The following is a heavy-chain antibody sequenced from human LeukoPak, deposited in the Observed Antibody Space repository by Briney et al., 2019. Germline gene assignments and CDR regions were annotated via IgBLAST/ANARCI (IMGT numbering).Heavy chain of an antibody. J-gene: IGHJ4*02. Sequence: GRSLRLSCTASGFTFSSYSMNWVRQAPGKGLEWVSSISSSSSYIYYADSVKGRFTISRDNAKNSLYLQMNSLRAEDTAVYYCARDNGAAGRDFDYWGQGTLVTVSS. CDR1: GFTFSSYS. V-gene: IGHV3-21*01. D-gene: IGHD6-13*01. CDR2: ISSSSSYI. CDR3: ARDNGAAGRDFDY.